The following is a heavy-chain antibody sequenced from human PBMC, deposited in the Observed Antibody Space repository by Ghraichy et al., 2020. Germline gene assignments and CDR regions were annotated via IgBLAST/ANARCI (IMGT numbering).Heavy chain of an antibody. Sequence: SETLSLTCTVSGGSISSSSYYWGWIRQPPGKGLEWIGSIYYSGSTYYNPSLKSRVTISVDTSKNQFSLKLSSVTAADTAVYYCARLSISSSWYKVFDYWGQGTLVTVSS. J-gene: IGHJ4*02. V-gene: IGHV4-39*01. CDR1: GGSISSSSYY. CDR3: ARLSISSSWYKVFDY. CDR2: IYYSGST. D-gene: IGHD6-13*01.